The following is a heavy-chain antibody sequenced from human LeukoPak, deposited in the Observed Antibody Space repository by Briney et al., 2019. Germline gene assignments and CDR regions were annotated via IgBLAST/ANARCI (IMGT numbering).Heavy chain of an antibody. CDR2: INPNSGGT. CDR1: GYTFTGYY. V-gene: IGHV1-2*02. CDR3: ARDRVTMVRGVITPGGWFDP. D-gene: IGHD3-10*01. J-gene: IGHJ5*02. Sequence: ASVKVSCKASGYTFTGYYMHWVRQAPGQGLEWMGWINPNSGGTNYARKFQGRVTMTRDTSISTAYMELSRLRSDDTAVYYCARDRVTMVRGVITPGGWFDPWGQGTLVTVSS.